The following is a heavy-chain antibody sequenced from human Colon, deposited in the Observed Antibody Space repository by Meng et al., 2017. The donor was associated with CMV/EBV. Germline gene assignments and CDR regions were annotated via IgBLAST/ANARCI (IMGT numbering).Heavy chain of an antibody. Sequence: GSLRLSCTVSGASLNNDNSFWGWIRQAPGKGLEWIGTIHHTGPTFYNPSFLNRVTISLDRSKSQFSLTLTSVTAADAAMYYCVRLPLGYCSTSNCYQSGMDVWGQGTTVTVSS. V-gene: IGHV4-39*07. CDR2: IHHTGPT. CDR1: GASLNNDNSF. CDR3: VRLPLGYCSTSNCYQSGMDV. D-gene: IGHD2-2*01. J-gene: IGHJ6*02.